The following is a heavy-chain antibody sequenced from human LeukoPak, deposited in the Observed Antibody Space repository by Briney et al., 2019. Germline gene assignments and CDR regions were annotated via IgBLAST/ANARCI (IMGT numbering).Heavy chain of an antibody. V-gene: IGHV3-30-3*01. D-gene: IGHD6-6*01. CDR2: ISYDGSNK. CDR1: GFTFSSYA. CDR3: ARGASFIAARSAWFDY. Sequence: QPGRSLRLSCAASGFTFSSYAMHWVRQAPGKGLEWVAVISYDGSNKYYAGSVKGRFTISRDNSKNTLYLQMNSLRAEDTAVYYCARGASFIAARSAWFDYWGQGTLVTVSS. J-gene: IGHJ4*02.